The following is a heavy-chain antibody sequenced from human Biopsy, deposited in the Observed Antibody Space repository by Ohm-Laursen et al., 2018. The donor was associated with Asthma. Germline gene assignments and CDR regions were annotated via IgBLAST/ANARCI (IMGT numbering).Heavy chain of an antibody. CDR3: AKIYDRLVLYGMDV. J-gene: IGHJ6*02. CDR2: VYYSGST. Sequence: VTLSRTCTGSGGSINNFYWSWIRQPPGKGLESIGHVYYSGSTNYNPSLKSRVTISIDASKNQFSLKLTSVTAADTAVYYCAKIYDRLVLYGMDVWGQGTTVTVSS. D-gene: IGHD6-19*01. V-gene: IGHV4-59*01. CDR1: GGSINNFY.